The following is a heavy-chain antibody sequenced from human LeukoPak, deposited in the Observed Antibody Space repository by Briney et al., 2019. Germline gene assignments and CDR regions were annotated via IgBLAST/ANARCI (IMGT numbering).Heavy chain of an antibody. CDR2: IYYSGST. J-gene: IGHJ3*02. Sequence: SETLSLTCTVSGGSISSYYWSWIRQPPGKGLEWIGYIYYSGSTNYNPSLKSRVTISVDTSKNQFSLKLSSVTAADTAVYYCASLDRGSTSSIGDAFDIWGQGTMVTVSS. V-gene: IGHV4-59*08. CDR3: ASLDRGSTSSIGDAFDI. D-gene: IGHD2-2*01. CDR1: GGSISSYY.